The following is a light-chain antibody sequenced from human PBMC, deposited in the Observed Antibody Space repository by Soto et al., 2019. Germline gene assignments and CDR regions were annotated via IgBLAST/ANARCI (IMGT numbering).Light chain of an antibody. CDR1: QSVSSSY. J-gene: IGKJ2*01. CDR3: QQYDSSPPP. Sequence: EIVLTQSPGTLSLSPGERATLSCRASQSVSSSYLAWYQQKPGQAPRLLIYGASSRATGIPDRFSGSGSGTDFTLTISRLEPEDFAVYYCQQYDSSPPPFGQGTKLEIK. CDR2: GAS. V-gene: IGKV3-20*01.